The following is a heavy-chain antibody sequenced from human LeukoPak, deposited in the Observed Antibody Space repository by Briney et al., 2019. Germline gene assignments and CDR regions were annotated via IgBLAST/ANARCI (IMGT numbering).Heavy chain of an antibody. CDR1: GFTFSSYE. CDR2: ISSSGNTV. CDR3: TTLTVASNFDY. D-gene: IGHD6-19*01. V-gene: IGHV3-48*03. J-gene: IGHJ4*02. Sequence: PGGSLRLSCAASGFTFSSYEMNWVRQAPGQGLEWVAYISSSGNTVHYADSVKGRFTISRDNAKNSLYLQMNSLRAEDTAVYYCTTLTVASNFDYWGQGTLVTVSS.